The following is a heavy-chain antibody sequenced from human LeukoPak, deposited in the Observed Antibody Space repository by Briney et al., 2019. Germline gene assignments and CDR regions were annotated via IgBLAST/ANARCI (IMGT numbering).Heavy chain of an antibody. Sequence: ASGKASCKASGAMFTNYGIGWGRQAPGQGLGWMGWIGTYIGDTIYAQKSQGRVTVTKDSSASIVYMDLRTLRSDDTAVYYCARDPSNSSGWRVFFDYWGQGDPVTVSS. D-gene: IGHD6-19*01. CDR3: ARDPSNSSGWRVFFDY. V-gene: IGHV1-18*01. J-gene: IGHJ4*02. CDR1: GAMFTNYG. CDR2: IGTYIGDT.